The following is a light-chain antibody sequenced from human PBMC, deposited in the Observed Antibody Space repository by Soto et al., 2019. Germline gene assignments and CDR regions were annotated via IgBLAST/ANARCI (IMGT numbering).Light chain of an antibody. CDR3: SSYTSSSTLVV. J-gene: IGLJ2*01. CDR2: DVS. V-gene: IGLV2-14*01. CDR1: SSDVGGYKY. Sequence: QSVLTQPASVSGSPGQSITISCTGTSSDVGGYKYVSWYQQHPGKAPKLMIYDVSNRPSGVSNRFSGSKSGNPASLTISGLQAEDEADYYCSSYTSSSTLVVFGGGTKLTVL.